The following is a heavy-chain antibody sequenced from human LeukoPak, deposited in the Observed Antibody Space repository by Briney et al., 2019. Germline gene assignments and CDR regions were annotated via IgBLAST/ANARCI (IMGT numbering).Heavy chain of an antibody. J-gene: IGHJ4*02. CDR1: GDSISSGDYY. CDR3: ARTYCRGGTCYSWDY. CDR2: TNYSGTT. Sequence: SETLSLTCTVSGDSISSGDYYWSWARQHPGKGLEWIGYTNYSGTTYYNPSLTSRVTISVDTSKNQFSLKLSSVTAADTAVYYCARTYCRGGTCYSWDYWGQGTLVTVSS. V-gene: IGHV4-31*03. D-gene: IGHD2-15*01.